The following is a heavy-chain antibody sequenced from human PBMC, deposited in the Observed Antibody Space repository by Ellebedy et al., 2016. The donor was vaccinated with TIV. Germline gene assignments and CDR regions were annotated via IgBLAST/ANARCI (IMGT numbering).Heavy chain of an antibody. J-gene: IGHJ4*02. CDR1: AHSFTSPW. CDR2: IDPSDSYA. D-gene: IGHD2-15*01. V-gene: IGHV5-10-1*01. CDR3: ARQTDSGGWTLDY. Sequence: KVSCKGSAHSFTSPWISWVCQLPGKGLEWMGRIDPSDSYASYSPSFQGTVTFSADKSITTAFLQWSSLKPPDTAIDYCARQTDSGGWTLDYWGQGTLVIVSS.